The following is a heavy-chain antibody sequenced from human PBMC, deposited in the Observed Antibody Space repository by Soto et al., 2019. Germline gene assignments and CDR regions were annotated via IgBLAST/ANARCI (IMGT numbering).Heavy chain of an antibody. CDR3: VRVVASPGYPDY. V-gene: IGHV1-69*12. J-gene: IGHJ4*02. CDR1: GGTFSSYA. D-gene: IGHD5-12*01. Sequence: QVQLVQSGAEVREPASSVKVSCKTSGGTFSSYAISWVRQDPGQGLEWMGGSVPIVDTATYAQKFQGRVTITAEESTSRAYMELSRLRYDDTAVYYCVRVVASPGYPDYWGQGTLVTVSS. CDR2: SVPIVDTA.